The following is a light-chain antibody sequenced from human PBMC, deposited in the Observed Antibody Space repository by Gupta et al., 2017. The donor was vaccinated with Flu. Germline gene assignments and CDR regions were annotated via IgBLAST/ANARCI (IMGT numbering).Light chain of an antibody. J-gene: IGLJ2*01. Sequence: ITISCTGTSSDVGGYNYVSWYQQHPGKAPKLMIYEVSNRPSGVSNRFSGSKSGNTASLTISGLQAEDEADYYCSSYTSSSTLKVFGGGTKLTVL. CDR1: SSDVGGYNY. CDR2: EVS. CDR3: SSYTSSSTLKV. V-gene: IGLV2-14*01.